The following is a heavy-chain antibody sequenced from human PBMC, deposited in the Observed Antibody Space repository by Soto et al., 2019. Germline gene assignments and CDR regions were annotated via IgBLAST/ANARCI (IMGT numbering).Heavy chain of an antibody. CDR3: ARDGYDGSGSPYPAY. J-gene: IGHJ4*02. CDR2: IYYPGST. D-gene: IGHD3-10*01. V-gene: IGHV4-59*01. CDR1: GGSMSEYF. Sequence: SETLSLTCSVSGGSMSEYFWSWIRQSPGKGLEWIGYIYYPGSTDYNPSLKSRVTISVDTSKRQFSLRLTSVTAADTAVYYCARDGYDGSGSPYPAYWGPGTQVTVSS.